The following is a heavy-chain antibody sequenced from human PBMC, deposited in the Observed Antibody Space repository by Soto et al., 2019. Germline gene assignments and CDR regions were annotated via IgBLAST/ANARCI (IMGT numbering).Heavy chain of an antibody. CDR1: GGTFSSYA. D-gene: IGHD4-17*01. CDR2: IIPIFGTA. J-gene: IGHJ6*02. V-gene: IGHV1-69*12. Sequence: QVQLVQSGAEVKKPGSSVKVSCKASGGTFSSYAISWVRQAPGQGLEWMGGIIPIFGTANYAQKFQGRVTMSADXXTXTXXMELSSLRSEDTAVYYCAIHYGDYVPSYYYYGMDVWGQGTTVTVSS. CDR3: AIHYGDYVPSYYYYGMDV.